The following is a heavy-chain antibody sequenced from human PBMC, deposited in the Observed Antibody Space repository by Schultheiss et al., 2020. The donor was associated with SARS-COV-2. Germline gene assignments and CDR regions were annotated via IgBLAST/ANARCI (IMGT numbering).Heavy chain of an antibody. D-gene: IGHD1-26*01. CDR2: IYYSGST. Sequence: SETLSLTCAVYGGSFSGYYWSWIRQPPGKGLEWIGYIYYSGSTNYNPSLKSRVTISVDTSKNQFSLKLSSVTAADTAVYYCARDEAQWELLYWGQGTLVTVSS. CDR1: GGSFSGYY. CDR3: ARDEAQWELLY. J-gene: IGHJ4*02. V-gene: IGHV4-34*01.